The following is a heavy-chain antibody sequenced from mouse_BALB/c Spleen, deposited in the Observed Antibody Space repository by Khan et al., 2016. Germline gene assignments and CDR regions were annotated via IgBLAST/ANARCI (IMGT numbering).Heavy chain of an antibody. CDR2: INPSTGST. J-gene: IGHJ1*01. Sequence: QVQLQQPGAELAKPGASVKMSCKASDYTFTTYWMHWVKQRPGQGLEWIGYINPSTGSTEYNQRFKDKATLTADKSSSIAYMQLSSLTSEGSAVYCWAREGGYCHGSRWYWDVWGAGTTVTVSS. D-gene: IGHD1-1*01. CDR1: DYTFTTYW. V-gene: IGHV1-7*01. CDR3: AREGGYCHGSRWYWDV.